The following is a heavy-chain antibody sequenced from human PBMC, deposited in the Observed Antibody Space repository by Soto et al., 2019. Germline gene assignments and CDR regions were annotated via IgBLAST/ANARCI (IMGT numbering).Heavy chain of an antibody. CDR1: GGSIISYY. Sequence: SETLSLTCTVSGGSIISYYWSWIRQPPGKGLEWIGYIYYSGSTNYNPSLKSRDTISVDTSKNQFSLKLSSVTAADTAVYYCARDNNCGGGSCLRSGWFDPWGQGTLVTVSS. CDR2: IYYSGST. CDR3: ARDNNCGGGSCLRSGWFDP. V-gene: IGHV4-59*01. D-gene: IGHD2-15*01. J-gene: IGHJ5*02.